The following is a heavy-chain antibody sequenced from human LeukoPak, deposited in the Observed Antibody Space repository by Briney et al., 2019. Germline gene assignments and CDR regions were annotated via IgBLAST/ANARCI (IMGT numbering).Heavy chain of an antibody. V-gene: IGHV3-20*03. CDR1: GFTSDDYR. CDR3: ARNPMVYSSPRWFDP. Sequence: PGGSLRLSSAASGFTSDDYRMSWVGQAPGKGLEWVSGINWNGGSTGYADSVKGRFTISRDNAKNSLYLQMNSLRAEDTALYYCARNPMVYSSPRWFDPWGQGTLVTVSS. J-gene: IGHJ5*02. CDR2: INWNGGST. D-gene: IGHD2-8*01.